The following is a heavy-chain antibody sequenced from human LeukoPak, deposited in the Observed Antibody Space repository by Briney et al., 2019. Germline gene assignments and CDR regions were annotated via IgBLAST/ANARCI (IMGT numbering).Heavy chain of an antibody. CDR1: GASISSYY. Sequence: SETLSLTCAVSGASISSYYWSWIRQSPGKGLEWIGYIYYSASTNYNPSVKSRGTISVDTSKNQFSLKLSSVTAADTAVYYCVRASVESGGAFDIWGQGTMVTVSS. CDR2: IYYSAST. CDR3: VRASVESGGAFDI. J-gene: IGHJ3*02. D-gene: IGHD2-15*01. V-gene: IGHV4-59*12.